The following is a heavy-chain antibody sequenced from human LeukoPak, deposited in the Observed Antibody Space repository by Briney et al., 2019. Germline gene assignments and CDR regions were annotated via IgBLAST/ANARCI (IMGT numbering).Heavy chain of an antibody. CDR2: IYPGDSDT. D-gene: IGHD3-10*01. V-gene: IGHV5-51*01. CDR3: ARVGITMVRGRAHFDP. CDR1: GYSFTFYW. Sequence: GESLKISCKGSGYSFTFYWIGWVRQMPGKGLEWMGIIYPGDSDTRYSPSFQGQVTISADKSISTAYLQWSSLKASDTAMYYCARVGITMVRGRAHFDPWGQGTLVTVSS. J-gene: IGHJ5*02.